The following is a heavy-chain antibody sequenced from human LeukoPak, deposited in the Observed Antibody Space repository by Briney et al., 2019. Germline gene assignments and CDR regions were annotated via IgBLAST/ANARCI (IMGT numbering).Heavy chain of an antibody. Sequence: SETLSLTCTVSGGSISSYYWSWIRQPAGKGLEWIGRIYTSGSTNYNPSLKSRVTMSVDPSKNQFSLKLSSVTAADTAVYYCARDPYYGSGSYYPSWAFDIWGQGTMITVSS. CDR1: GGSISSYY. J-gene: IGHJ3*02. CDR2: IYTSGST. CDR3: ARDPYYGSGSYYPSWAFDI. V-gene: IGHV4-4*07. D-gene: IGHD3-10*01.